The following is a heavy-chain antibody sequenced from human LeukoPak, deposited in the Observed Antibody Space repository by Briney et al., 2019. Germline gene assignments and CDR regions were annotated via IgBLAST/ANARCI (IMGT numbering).Heavy chain of an antibody. J-gene: IGHJ6*03. CDR1: GGPISSSSYY. D-gene: IGHD5-24*01. Sequence: SETLSLTCTVSGGPISSSSYYWGWIRQPPGKGLEWIGSIYYSGSTYYNPSLKSRVTISVDTSKNQFSLKLSSVTAADTAVYYCARQGGDGYNLSYYYYHMDVWGRGTTVTVSS. V-gene: IGHV4-39*01. CDR2: IYYSGST. CDR3: ARQGGDGYNLSYYYYHMDV.